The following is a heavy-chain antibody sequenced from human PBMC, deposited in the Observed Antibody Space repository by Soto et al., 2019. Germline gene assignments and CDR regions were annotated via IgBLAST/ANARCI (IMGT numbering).Heavy chain of an antibody. CDR1: GFTFSSYA. CDR3: AKYYYGSGKYYAFDI. Sequence: GGSLRLSCAASGFTFSSYAITWVRQAPGKGLEWVSTISGGGDGAFYADSVKGHFTISRDNSKNTVYLEMNSLRAEDTAIYYCAKYYYGSGKYYAFDIWGQGTMVTVSS. CDR2: ISGGGDGA. J-gene: IGHJ3*02. V-gene: IGHV3-23*01. D-gene: IGHD3-10*01.